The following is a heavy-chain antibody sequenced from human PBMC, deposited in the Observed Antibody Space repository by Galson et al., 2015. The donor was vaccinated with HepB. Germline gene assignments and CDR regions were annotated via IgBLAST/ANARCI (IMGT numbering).Heavy chain of an antibody. CDR3: AKSQVEWVLPGFFDY. CDR2: ISGSGGRT. CDR1: GFTFSPYA. D-gene: IGHD3-3*01. Sequence: SLRLSCAASGFTFSPYAMTWVRQAPGRGLEWVSVISGSGGRTYYADSVKGRFTISRDNSKNTLYLQMNSLRAEDTAVYYCAKSQVEWVLPGFFDYWGQGSLVTVSS. V-gene: IGHV3-23*01. J-gene: IGHJ4*02.